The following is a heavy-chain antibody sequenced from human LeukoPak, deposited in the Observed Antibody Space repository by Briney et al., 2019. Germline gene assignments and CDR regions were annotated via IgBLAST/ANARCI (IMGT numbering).Heavy chain of an antibody. D-gene: IGHD2-15*01. V-gene: IGHV4-39*01. CDR3: ARPRCSGGSCYSSMPVFNWFDP. CDR1: GGSISSGSYY. J-gene: IGHJ5*02. Sequence: SETLSLTCTVSGGSISSGSYYWGWIRQPPGKGLEWIGSIYYSGSTYYNPSLKSRVTISVDTSKNQFSLKLSSVTAADTAVYYCARPRCSGGSCYSSMPVFNWFDPWGQGTLVTVSS. CDR2: IYYSGST.